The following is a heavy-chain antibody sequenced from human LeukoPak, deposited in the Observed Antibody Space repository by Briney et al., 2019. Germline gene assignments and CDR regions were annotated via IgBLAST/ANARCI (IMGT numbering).Heavy chain of an antibody. Sequence: GASVKVSCKTSGYTFTIYGISWVRQAPGQGLEWMGWVSPYNGNTKYGQKFQGRVTITEDTSTSTAYMELRSLKSDDTAVYYCARDYDFLSGRFDLWGQGTLVTVSS. CDR1: GYTFTIYG. V-gene: IGHV1-18*01. J-gene: IGHJ5*02. CDR2: VSPYNGNT. CDR3: ARDYDFLSGRFDL. D-gene: IGHD3-3*01.